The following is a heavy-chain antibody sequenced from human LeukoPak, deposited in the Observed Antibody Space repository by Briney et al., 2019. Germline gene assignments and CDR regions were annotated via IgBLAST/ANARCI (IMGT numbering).Heavy chain of an antibody. J-gene: IGHJ5*02. CDR3: ATVLDILTGYSNWFDP. Sequence: ASVKVSCKASGYTFTSYGISWVRQAPGQGLEWMGWISAYNGNTNYAQKLQGRVTMTTDTSTSTAYMELRSLRSDDTAVYYCATVLDILTGYSNWFDPWGQGTLVTVSS. D-gene: IGHD3-9*01. CDR2: ISAYNGNT. CDR1: GYTFTSYG. V-gene: IGHV1-18*01.